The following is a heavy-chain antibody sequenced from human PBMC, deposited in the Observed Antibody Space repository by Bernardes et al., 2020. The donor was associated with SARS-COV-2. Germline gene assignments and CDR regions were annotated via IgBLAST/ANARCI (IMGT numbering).Heavy chain of an antibody. V-gene: IGHV4-59*08. Sequence: SESLSLTCTVSGGSITGYYWSWLRQPPGKGLEWIGYVYSSGNTNYNPSLKSRVTISVDTSKSQFSLKLSSVTAADTAVYYCARSYGIYDTTWFYYGLDVWGQGTTVTVSS. J-gene: IGHJ6*02. CDR1: GGSITGYY. CDR3: ARSYGIYDTTWFYYGLDV. D-gene: IGHD3-9*01. CDR2: VYSSGNT.